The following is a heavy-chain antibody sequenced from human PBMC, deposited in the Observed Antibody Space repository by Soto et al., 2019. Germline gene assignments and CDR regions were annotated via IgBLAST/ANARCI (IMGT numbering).Heavy chain of an antibody. D-gene: IGHD3-3*01. CDR3: ARFGLVTFDC. CDR2: ISPIGSYM. J-gene: IGHJ4*02. CDR1: GFIFNTYS. Sequence: GGSLRLACSASGFIFNTYSMDWVRQAPGKGLEWVASISPIGSYMYYGGSLKTKFTFTNNNAKNSLYLHMDSLRADDTAIYYCARFGLVTFDCWGQGTLVTVSS. V-gene: IGHV3-21*01.